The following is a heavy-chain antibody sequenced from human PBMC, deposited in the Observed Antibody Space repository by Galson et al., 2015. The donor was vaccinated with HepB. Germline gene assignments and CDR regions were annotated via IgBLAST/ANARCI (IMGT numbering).Heavy chain of an antibody. D-gene: IGHD3-10*01. CDR2: ISGSGDST. V-gene: IGHV3-23*01. CDR3: AKDSASPWGGFDI. J-gene: IGHJ3*02. Sequence: SLRLSCAASGFTFSSYSMNWVRQAPGKGLEWVSSISGSGDSTFYPDSVKGRFTIFRDISKNTLYLQMNSLRAEDTALYYCAKDSASPWGGFDIRGQGTVVTVSS. CDR1: GFTFSSYS.